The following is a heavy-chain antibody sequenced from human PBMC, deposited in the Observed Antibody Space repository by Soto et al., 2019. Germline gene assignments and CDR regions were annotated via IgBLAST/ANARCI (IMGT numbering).Heavy chain of an antibody. CDR1: GGSISSGDYY. CDR2: IYYSGST. Sequence: PTETLSLTCTVSGGSISSGDYYWSWIRQPPGKGLEWIGYIYYSGSTYYNPSLKSRVTISVDTSKNQFSLKLSSVTAADTAVYYCARSGHCSGGSCYHHFDPCGQRTLVTVSS. J-gene: IGHJ5*02. CDR3: ARSGHCSGGSCYHHFDP. V-gene: IGHV4-30-4*01. D-gene: IGHD2-15*01.